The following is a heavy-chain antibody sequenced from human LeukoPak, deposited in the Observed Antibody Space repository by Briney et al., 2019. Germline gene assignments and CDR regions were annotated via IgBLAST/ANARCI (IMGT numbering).Heavy chain of an antibody. CDR3: ARSPSDYGDYIFDY. CDR1: GGSFSGYY. CDR2: INHSGST. Sequence: SETLALTCAVYGGSFSGYYWSWIRQPPGKGLEWIGEINHSGSTNYNPSLKSRVTISVDTSKNQFSLKLSSVTAADTAVYYCARSPSDYGDYIFDYWGQGTLVTVSS. J-gene: IGHJ4*02. D-gene: IGHD4-17*01. V-gene: IGHV4-34*09.